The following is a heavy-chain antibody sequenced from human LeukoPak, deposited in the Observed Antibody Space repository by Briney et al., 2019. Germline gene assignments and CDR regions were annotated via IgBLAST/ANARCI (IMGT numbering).Heavy chain of an antibody. D-gene: IGHD3-16*01. CDR2: ISSSSGSIT. CDR3: ARDVGEKQL. Sequence: PGGSLRLSCAASGFTLSDYYMAWIRQAPGKGLEWLSYISSSSGSITYYIDSVKGRFTISRDNAKNSLYLQMSSLRAEDTAVYLCARDVGEKQLWGQGTLVTVSS. V-gene: IGHV3-11*04. CDR1: GFTLSDYY. J-gene: IGHJ1*01.